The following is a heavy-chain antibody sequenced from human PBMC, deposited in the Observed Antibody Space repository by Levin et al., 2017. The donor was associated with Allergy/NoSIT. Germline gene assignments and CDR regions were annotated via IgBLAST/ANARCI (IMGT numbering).Heavy chain of an antibody. Sequence: GGSLRLSCAASGFTFSSYWMSWVRQAPGKGLEWVANIKQDGSEKYYVDSVKGRFTISRDNAKNSLYLQMNSLRAEDTAVYYCARDLRRPLGAFDIWGQGTMVTVSS. CDR3: ARDLRRPLGAFDI. CDR1: GFTFSSYW. CDR2: IKQDGSEK. V-gene: IGHV3-7*04. J-gene: IGHJ3*02. D-gene: IGHD7-27*01.